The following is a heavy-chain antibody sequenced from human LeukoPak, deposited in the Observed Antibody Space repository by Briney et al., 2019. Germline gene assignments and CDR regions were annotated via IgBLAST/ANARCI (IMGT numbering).Heavy chain of an antibody. D-gene: IGHD4-17*01. Sequence: SEILSLTCTVSGASISNYQWSWIRQPPGKGLEWIGNIYYSGSANYNPSLQSRVTISVDTSKNQFSLKLSSVTAADTAVYYCARGDYGDYVGPWGQGTLVTVSS. CDR3: ARGDYGDYVGP. V-gene: IGHV4-59*12. CDR2: IYYSGSA. CDR1: GASISNYQ. J-gene: IGHJ5*02.